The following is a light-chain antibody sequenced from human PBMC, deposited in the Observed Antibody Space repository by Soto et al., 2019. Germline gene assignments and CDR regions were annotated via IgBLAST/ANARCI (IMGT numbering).Light chain of an antibody. V-gene: IGLV2-14*01. CDR1: SSVVGGYNY. CDR2: DVS. CDR3: SSYTSSSTLV. Sequence: QSVLTQPASVSGSPGQSITISCTGTSSVVGGYNYVSWYQQHPGKAPKLMIYDVSNRPPGVSNRFSGSKSGNTASLAIPGLQAEDEADYYCSSYTSSSTLVFGTGTKVTVL. J-gene: IGLJ1*01.